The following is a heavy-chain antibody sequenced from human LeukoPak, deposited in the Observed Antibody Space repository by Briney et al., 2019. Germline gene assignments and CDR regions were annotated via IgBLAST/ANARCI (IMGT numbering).Heavy chain of an antibody. D-gene: IGHD6-19*01. J-gene: IGHJ4*02. CDR3: ARVNVPYSSGWLFDY. CDR2: IYSGETT. CDR1: GGSIGSYY. Sequence: SETLSLTCTVSGGSIGSYYWSWIRQPAGKGLEWIGRIYSGETTNYNPSLKSRVTMSVDTPKNQFSLKLSSVTAADTAVYYCARVNVPYSSGWLFDYWGQGTLVTVSS. V-gene: IGHV4-4*07.